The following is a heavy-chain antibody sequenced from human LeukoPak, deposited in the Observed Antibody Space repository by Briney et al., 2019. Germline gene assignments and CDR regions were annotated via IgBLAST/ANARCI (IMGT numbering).Heavy chain of an antibody. J-gene: IGHJ4*02. V-gene: IGHV3-33*08. Sequence: GGSLRLSCATSGFTLNSYVMHWVRQAPGKGLEWVALIWYDGSNRFYADSVKGRFTISRDTSKNTLYLQMDSLRAEDTAVYYCAREDFGDYGGYFNYWGQGTLVTVSS. CDR1: GFTLNSYV. D-gene: IGHD4-17*01. CDR3: AREDFGDYGGYFNY. CDR2: IWYDGSNR.